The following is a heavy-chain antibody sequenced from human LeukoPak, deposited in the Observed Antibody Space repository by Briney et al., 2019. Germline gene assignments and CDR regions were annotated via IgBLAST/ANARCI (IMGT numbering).Heavy chain of an antibody. Sequence: PGGSLRLSCAASGFTFSSYAMSWVRQAPGKGLEWVSAISGSGGSTYYADSVKGRFTISRDNSKNSLYLQMNSLRAEDTAVYYCARDGYYYDSSGYYDYWGQGTLVTVSS. CDR1: GFTFSSYA. CDR2: ISGSGGST. V-gene: IGHV3-23*01. CDR3: ARDGYYYDSSGYYDY. J-gene: IGHJ4*02. D-gene: IGHD3-22*01.